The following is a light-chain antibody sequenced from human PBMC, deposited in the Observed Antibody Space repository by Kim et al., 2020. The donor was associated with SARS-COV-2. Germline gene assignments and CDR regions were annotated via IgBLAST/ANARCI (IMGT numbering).Light chain of an antibody. Sequence: SSELTQDPAVSVALGQTVRITCQGDSLRIYYASWYQQKPGQAPVLVIYGKNNRPSGIPDRFSGSSSGNTASLTITGAQADGESDYYCKSRDSSGNVVFGGGTQLTVL. J-gene: IGLJ2*01. CDR1: SLRIYY. CDR2: GKN. V-gene: IGLV3-19*01. CDR3: KSRDSSGNVV.